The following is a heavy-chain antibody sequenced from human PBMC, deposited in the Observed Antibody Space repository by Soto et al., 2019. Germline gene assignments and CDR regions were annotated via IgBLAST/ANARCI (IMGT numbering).Heavy chain of an antibody. D-gene: IGHD6-13*01. Sequence: QSGGSLRLSCAASAFTFNNYAMSWVRQAPGKGLEWVSGIGGSGRTTYYADSVKGRFTISRDNSNNTLFLQMSSLRAEDTAVYYCVKDRAYSSSWYRGWFDPWGQGTLVTVSS. CDR3: VKDRAYSSSWYRGWFDP. V-gene: IGHV3-23*01. CDR1: AFTFNNYA. CDR2: IGGSGRTT. J-gene: IGHJ5*02.